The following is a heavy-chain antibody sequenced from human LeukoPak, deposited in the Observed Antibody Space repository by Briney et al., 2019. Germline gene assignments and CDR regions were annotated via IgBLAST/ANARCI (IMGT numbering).Heavy chain of an antibody. J-gene: IGHJ4*02. D-gene: IGHD6-13*01. CDR1: GGSISSGGYY. V-gene: IGHV4-31*03. Sequence: SETLSLTCTVSGGSISSGGYYWSWIRQHPGKGLEWIGYIYYSGSTYYNPSLKSRVTISVDTSKNQFSLKLSSVTAADTAVYYCARDTAAATVDYWGQGTLVAVSS. CDR2: IYYSGST. CDR3: ARDTAAATVDY.